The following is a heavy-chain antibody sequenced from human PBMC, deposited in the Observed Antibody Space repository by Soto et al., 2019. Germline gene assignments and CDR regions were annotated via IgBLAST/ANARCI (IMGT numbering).Heavy chain of an antibody. CDR1: GGSFSGFY. V-gene: IGHV4-34*01. J-gene: IGHJ4*02. D-gene: IGHD5-18*01. CDR3: ARVLIAGVTTD. CDR2: SNHVGST. Sequence: QVQLQQWGAGLLKPSETLSLTCAVYGGSFSGFYWSWIRQPPGKGLEWIGESNHVGSTNYNPSLKIRVTMSVDPSKNQFSRRLTSVTAADTAVYYCARVLIAGVTTDWGQGTLVIVSS.